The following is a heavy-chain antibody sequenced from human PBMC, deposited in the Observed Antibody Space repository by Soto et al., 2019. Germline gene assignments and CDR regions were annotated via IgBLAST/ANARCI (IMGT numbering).Heavy chain of an antibody. J-gene: IGHJ3*02. D-gene: IGHD3-3*01. CDR1: GFTFSSYS. CDR2: ISSSSSYI. CDR3: ARDNNRITIFGGPIMDAFDI. V-gene: IGHV3-21*01. Sequence: GGSLRLSCAASGFTFSSYSMNWVRQAPGKGLEWVSSISSSSSYIYYAETVKGRFTISRDNAKNSLYLQMNSLSVEDTAVYYCARDNNRITIFGGPIMDAFDIWGQGTMVTVSS.